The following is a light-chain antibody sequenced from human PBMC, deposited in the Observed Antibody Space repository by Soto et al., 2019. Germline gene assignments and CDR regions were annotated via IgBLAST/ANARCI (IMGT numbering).Light chain of an antibody. Sequence: EIVLTQSPGTLSLSPGERATLSCRASQSVSSSYLAWNQQKPGQAPRLLIYGASSRATGIPDRFSGSGSGTDFTLTISRLEPEDFAVYYCQQYGSFALTFGGGTKVEIK. V-gene: IGKV3-20*01. J-gene: IGKJ4*01. CDR3: QQYGSFALT. CDR2: GAS. CDR1: QSVSSSY.